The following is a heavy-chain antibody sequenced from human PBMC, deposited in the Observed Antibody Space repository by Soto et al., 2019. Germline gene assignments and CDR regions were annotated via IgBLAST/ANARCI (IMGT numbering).Heavy chain of an antibody. CDR2: INPNSGGT. CDR1: GYTFTGYY. Sequence: ASVKVSCKASGYTFTGYYMHWVRQAPGQGLEWMGWINPNSGGTNYAQKFQGWVTMTRDTSISTAYMELSRLRSDDTAVYYCARGPAADIVVVPAATHYYYYYMDVWGKGTTVTVSS. V-gene: IGHV1-2*04. CDR3: ARGPAADIVVVPAATHYYYYYMDV. D-gene: IGHD2-2*01. J-gene: IGHJ6*03.